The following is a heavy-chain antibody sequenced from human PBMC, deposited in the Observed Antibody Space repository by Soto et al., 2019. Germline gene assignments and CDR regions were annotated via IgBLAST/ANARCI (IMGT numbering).Heavy chain of an antibody. V-gene: IGHV1-8*01. Sequence: GASVKVSCKASGFTFITYDFSWVRQAAGQGLEWMGWMNPNNGNAGFAQKFRGRINMTRNTSISTAYLELSSLRSDDSAVYFCARRQERSGPYYLNIWGQGTQVTVSS. CDR3: ARRQERSGPYYLNI. J-gene: IGHJ4*02. CDR2: MNPNNGNA. D-gene: IGHD6-25*01. CDR1: GFTFITYD.